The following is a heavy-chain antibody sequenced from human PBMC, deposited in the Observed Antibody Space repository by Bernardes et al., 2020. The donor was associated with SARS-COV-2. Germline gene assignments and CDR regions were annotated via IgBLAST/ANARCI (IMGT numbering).Heavy chain of an antibody. CDR3: ARDQIKVLYESGGYYD. D-gene: IGHD3-22*01. V-gene: IGHV3-23*01. CDR1: GFTFNLYA. Sequence: VGSLRLSCAGSGFTFNLYAMTWVRQAPGRGLEWVASINGDDGSAYYADSVKGRFTISRDNFNNILFLQMNNLRADDTALYYCARDQIKVLYESGGYYDWGQGTPVTVSS. J-gene: IGHJ4*02. CDR2: INGDDGSA.